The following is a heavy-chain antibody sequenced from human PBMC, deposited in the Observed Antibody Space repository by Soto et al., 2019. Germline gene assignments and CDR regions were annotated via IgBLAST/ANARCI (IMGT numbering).Heavy chain of an antibody. CDR1: GGSISSSNW. CDR2: IYHSGST. V-gene: IGHV4-4*02. CDR3: AREHYGSPYYYYGMDV. D-gene: IGHD3-10*01. Sequence: PSETLSLTCAVSGGSISSSNWWSWVRQPPGKGLERIGEIYHSGSTNYNPSLKSRVTISVDKSKNQFSLKLSSVTAADTAVYYCAREHYGSPYYYYGMDVWGQGTTVTVSS. J-gene: IGHJ6*02.